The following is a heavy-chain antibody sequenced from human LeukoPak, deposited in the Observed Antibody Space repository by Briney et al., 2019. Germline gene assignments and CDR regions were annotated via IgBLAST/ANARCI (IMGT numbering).Heavy chain of an antibody. CDR1: GYTFTSYY. V-gene: IGHV1-46*01. CDR3: AIITIFVSPLEGPYNN. J-gene: IGHJ4*02. D-gene: IGHD3-3*01. Sequence: EASVKVSCKASGYTFTSYYMHWVRQAPGQGLEWMGIINPSGGSTSYAQKFQGRVTMTRDTSTSTVYMELSSLRSEDTAVYYCAIITIFVSPLEGPYNNWGQGTLVTVSS. CDR2: INPSGGST.